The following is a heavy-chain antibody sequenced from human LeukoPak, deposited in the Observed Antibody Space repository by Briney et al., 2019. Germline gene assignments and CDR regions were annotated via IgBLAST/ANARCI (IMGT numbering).Heavy chain of an antibody. CDR1: GGTFSSYA. V-gene: IGHV1-69*04. J-gene: IGHJ4*02. Sequence: GASVKVSCKASGGTFSSYAISWVRQAPGQGLEGMGRIIPILGIANYAQKFQGRVTITADKSTSTAYMELSSLRSEDTAVYYCASSPELEPWGYWGQGTLVTVSS. D-gene: IGHD1-1*01. CDR2: IIPILGIA. CDR3: ASSPELEPWGY.